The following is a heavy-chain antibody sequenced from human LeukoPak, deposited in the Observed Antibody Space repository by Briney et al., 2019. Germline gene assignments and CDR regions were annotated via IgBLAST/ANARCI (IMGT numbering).Heavy chain of an antibody. CDR2: INPNSGGT. V-gene: IGHV1-2*02. Sequence: ASVKVPCKASGYTFTGYYMHWVRQAPGQGLEWMGWINPNSGGTNYAQKFQGRVTMTRDTSISTAYMELSRLRSDDTAVYYCARDRGSGYDFYYFDYWGQGTLVTVSS. CDR3: ARDRGSGYDFYYFDY. D-gene: IGHD5-12*01. J-gene: IGHJ4*02. CDR1: GYTFTGYY.